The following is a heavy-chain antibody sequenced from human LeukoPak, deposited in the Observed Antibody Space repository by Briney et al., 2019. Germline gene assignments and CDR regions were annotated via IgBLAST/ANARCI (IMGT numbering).Heavy chain of an antibody. V-gene: IGHV3-21*01. J-gene: IGHJ4*02. CDR1: GFTFSTYS. CDR3: ARVLEAASFDY. Sequence: GGSLRLSCAASGFTFSTYSMNWVRQAPGKGLEWVSSISSSSSHIYYADSVKGRFTMSRDNAKNSLYLQMNSLRADDTAVYYCARVLEAASFDYWGQGSPVTVSS. D-gene: IGHD6-13*01. CDR2: ISSSSSHI.